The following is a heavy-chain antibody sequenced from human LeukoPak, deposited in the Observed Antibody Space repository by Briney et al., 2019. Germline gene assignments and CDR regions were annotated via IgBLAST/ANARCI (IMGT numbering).Heavy chain of an antibody. CDR2: ISAYNGNT. V-gene: IGHV1-18*01. CDR3: ARVLSYYDSSGYYPFDY. Sequence: ASVKVSCKASGYTFTSYGISWVRQAPGQGLEWMGWISAYNGNTNYAQKLQGRVTMTTDTSTSTACMELRSLRSDDTAVYYCARVLSYYDSSGYYPFDYWGQGTLVTVSS. CDR1: GYTFTSYG. D-gene: IGHD3-22*01. J-gene: IGHJ4*02.